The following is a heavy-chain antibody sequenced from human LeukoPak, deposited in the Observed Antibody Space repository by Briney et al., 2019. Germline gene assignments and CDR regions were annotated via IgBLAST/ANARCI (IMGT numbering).Heavy chain of an antibody. Sequence: SETLSLTCAVYGGSFSGYYWSWIRPPPGKGMEWIGEINHSGSTNYNPSLKSRVTISVDTSKNQFSLKLSSVTAADTAVYYCARVYDSSGYSDYWGQGTLVTVSS. D-gene: IGHD3-22*01. CDR2: INHSGST. CDR3: ARVYDSSGYSDY. CDR1: GGSFSGYY. V-gene: IGHV4-34*01. J-gene: IGHJ4*02.